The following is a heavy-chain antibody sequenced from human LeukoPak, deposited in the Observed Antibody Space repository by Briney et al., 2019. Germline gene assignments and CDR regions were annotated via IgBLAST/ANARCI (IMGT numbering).Heavy chain of an antibody. J-gene: IGHJ4*02. V-gene: IGHV4-39*01. Sequence: KTSETLSLTCTVSGGSISSSSYYWGWIRQPPGKGLEWIGSIYYSGSTYYNPSLKSRVTISVDTSKNQFSLKLSSVTAADTAVYYCARHRRPGYKKSAGRSSIGGFDYWGQGTLVTVSS. CDR2: IYYSGST. CDR3: ARHRRPGYKKSAGRSSIGGFDY. CDR1: GGSISSSSYY. D-gene: IGHD2-15*01.